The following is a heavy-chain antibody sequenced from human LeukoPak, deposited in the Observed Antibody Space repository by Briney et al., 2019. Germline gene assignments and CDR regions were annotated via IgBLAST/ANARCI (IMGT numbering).Heavy chain of an antibody. J-gene: IGHJ6*04. Sequence: GGSLRLSCAASGFTFNDYGMSWVRQAPGKGLEWVSVIYSGGSTYYADSVKGRFTISRDNAKNSLYLQMNSLRAEDTAVYYCAELGITMIGGAWGKGTTVTISS. CDR3: AELGITMIGGA. CDR1: GFTFNDYG. D-gene: IGHD3-10*02. V-gene: IGHV3-69-1*02. CDR2: IYSGGST.